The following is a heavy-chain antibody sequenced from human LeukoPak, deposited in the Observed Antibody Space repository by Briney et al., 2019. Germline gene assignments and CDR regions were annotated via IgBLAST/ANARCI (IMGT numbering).Heavy chain of an antibody. D-gene: IGHD3-10*01. Sequence: QPGGSLRLSCAASGFTFRNAWMNWVRQAPAKGLEWVSAIGSGSGGTTIYADSVKGRFTISRDDSKNTLYLQMSRLRDEDTAVYYCAKNYESGRGVPYGMDIWGPGTTVTVSS. CDR2: IGSGSGGTT. CDR3: AKNYESGRGVPYGMDI. J-gene: IGHJ6*02. V-gene: IGHV3-23*01. CDR1: GFTFRNAW.